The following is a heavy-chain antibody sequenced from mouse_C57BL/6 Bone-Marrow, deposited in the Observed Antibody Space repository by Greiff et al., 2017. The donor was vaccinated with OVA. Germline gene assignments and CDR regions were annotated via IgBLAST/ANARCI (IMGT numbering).Heavy chain of an antibody. CDR3: ASRMTTVTHDFYYAMDY. Sequence: QVQLQQSGAELARPGASVKLSCKASGYTFTSYGISWVKQRTGQGLEWIGEIYPRSGNTYYNEKFQGKATLTVDKSSSPAYMELRSLTSEDSAVYYCASRMTTVTHDFYYAMDYWGQGTSVTVSS. CDR2: IYPRSGNT. V-gene: IGHV1-81*01. CDR1: GYTFTSYG. J-gene: IGHJ4*01. D-gene: IGHD1-1*01.